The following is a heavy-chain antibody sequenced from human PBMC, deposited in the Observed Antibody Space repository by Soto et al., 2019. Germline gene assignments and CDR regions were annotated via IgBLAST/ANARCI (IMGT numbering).Heavy chain of an antibody. Sequence: GESLKISCKGSGYSFTSYWISWVRQMPGKGLEWMGRIDPTDSYTNYSPSFQGHVTISGDKSISSAYLQWSSLKASDTAMYYCAIATVTTNGMDVWGQGTTVTV. V-gene: IGHV5-10-1*01. CDR1: GYSFTSYW. CDR3: AIATVTTNGMDV. CDR2: IDPTDSYT. J-gene: IGHJ6*02. D-gene: IGHD4-17*01.